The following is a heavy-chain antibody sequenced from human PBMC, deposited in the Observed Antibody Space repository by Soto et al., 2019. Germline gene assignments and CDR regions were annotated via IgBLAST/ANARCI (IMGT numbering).Heavy chain of an antibody. CDR1: GFTFSGFG. V-gene: IGHV3-30*03. Sequence: QVQLVESGGGVVQPGRSLRLSCAASGFTFSGFGMHWVRQAPGKGLEWVAVISFDGSNKYYADSVKGRFTISRDNSKSTLHLQMNGLRAEDTAVYYGVTQYSSSSFGDYWGQGTLVTVSS. CDR2: ISFDGSNK. J-gene: IGHJ4*02. D-gene: IGHD6-6*01. CDR3: VTQYSSSSFGDY.